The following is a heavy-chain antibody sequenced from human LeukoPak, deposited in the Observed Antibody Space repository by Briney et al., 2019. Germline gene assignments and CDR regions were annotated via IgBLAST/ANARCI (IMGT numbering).Heavy chain of an antibody. CDR2: ISGSGGST. CDR1: GFTFSSYA. J-gene: IGHJ3*02. D-gene: IGHD6-13*01. Sequence: GGSLRLSCAASGFTFSSYAMSWVRQAPGRGLEWVSAISGSGGSTYYADSVKGRFTISRDNSKNTLYLQMNSLRAEDTAVYYCAKPNAEYSSSSPTREAFDIWGQGTMVTVSS. CDR3: AKPNAEYSSSSPTREAFDI. V-gene: IGHV3-23*01.